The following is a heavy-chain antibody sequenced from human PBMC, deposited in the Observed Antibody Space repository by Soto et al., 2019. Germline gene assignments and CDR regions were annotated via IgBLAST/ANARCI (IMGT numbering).Heavy chain of an antibody. CDR3: ARVFTYHCSSTTCYGSLDY. J-gene: IGHJ4*02. Sequence: SGGSLRLSCAASGFTFSSYAMHWVRQAPGKGLEWVAVISYDGSNKYYAASVKGRFTISRDNSKNTLYLQMNSLRAEDTAVYYCARVFTYHCSSTTCYGSLDYWGQGTLVTVSS. CDR2: ISYDGSNK. V-gene: IGHV3-30-3*01. CDR1: GFTFSSYA. D-gene: IGHD2-2*01.